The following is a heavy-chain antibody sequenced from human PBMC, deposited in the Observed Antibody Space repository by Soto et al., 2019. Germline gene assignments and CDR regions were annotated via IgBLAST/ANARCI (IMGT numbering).Heavy chain of an antibody. CDR1: GGSISSGGYY. CDR3: ARVVLPQSMVRGVIQSLFDY. CDR2: IYYCGST. V-gene: IGHV4-31*03. D-gene: IGHD3-10*01. Sequence: PSETLSLTCTVSGGSISSGGYYWSWIRQHPGKGLEWIGYIYYCGSTYYNPSLKSRVTISVDTSKNQFSLKLSSVTAADTAVYYCARVVLPQSMVRGVIQSLFDYWGQGTLVTVSS. J-gene: IGHJ4*02.